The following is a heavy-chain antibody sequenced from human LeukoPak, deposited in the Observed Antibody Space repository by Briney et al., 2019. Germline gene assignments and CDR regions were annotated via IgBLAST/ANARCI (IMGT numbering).Heavy chain of an antibody. CDR3: ARSPRSLLPAL. CDR2: IYHLGNT. D-gene: IGHD3-22*01. V-gene: IGHV4-4*02. J-gene: IGHJ3*01. CDR1: GDSISSDNW. Sequence: SETLSLTCAVSGDSISSDNWWNWVRQPPGKGLEWIGEIYHLGNTNYNPSLKSRVTISVDKSKNQFSLKPSSVTAADTAVYYCARSPRSLLPALWGQGTMVTVSS.